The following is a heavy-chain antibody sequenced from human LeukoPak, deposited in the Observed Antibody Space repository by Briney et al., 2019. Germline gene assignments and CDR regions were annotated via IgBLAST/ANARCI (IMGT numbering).Heavy chain of an antibody. Sequence: ASVKVSCKASGYTFTSYDINWVRQAPGQGLEWMGWMNPNSGNTGYAQKFQGRVTMTRNTSISTAYMELSSLRSEDTAVYCCARAVAGNYSLNCWGQGTVVTVS. CDR2: MNPNSGNT. J-gene: IGHJ4*02. D-gene: IGHD6-19*01. V-gene: IGHV1-8*01. CDR3: ARAVAGNYSLNC. CDR1: GYTFTSYD.